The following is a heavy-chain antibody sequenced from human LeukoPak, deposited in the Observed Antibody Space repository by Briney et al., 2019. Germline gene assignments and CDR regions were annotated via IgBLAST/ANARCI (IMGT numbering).Heavy chain of an antibody. CDR2: IRYDGSNK. D-gene: IGHD1-26*01. CDR1: GFTFSSYG. V-gene: IGHV3-30*02. J-gene: IGHJ4*02. Sequence: GSLRLSCAASGFTFSSYGMHWVRQAPGKGLEWVAFIRYDGSNKYYAGSVKGRFTISRDNSKNTLYLQMSSLTAADTAVYYCAKDRSIGTYYTFDHWGQGTLVTVSS. CDR3: AKDRSIGTYYTFDH.